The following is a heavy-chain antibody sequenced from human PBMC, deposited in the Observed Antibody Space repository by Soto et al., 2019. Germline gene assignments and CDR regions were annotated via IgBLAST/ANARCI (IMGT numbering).Heavy chain of an antibody. CDR2: IYYSRST. CDR3: ARPHGGSSGWDNWFDP. V-gene: IGHV4-59*01. Sequence: QVQLQESGPGLVKPSETLSLTCTVSGCSISSYYWSWIRQPPGKGLEWIGYIYYSRSTNYNPSLKSRVTISVDTSKNQFSLKLSSVTAADTAVYYCARPHGGSSGWDNWFDPWGQGTLVTVSS. CDR1: GCSISSYY. D-gene: IGHD6-25*01. J-gene: IGHJ5*02.